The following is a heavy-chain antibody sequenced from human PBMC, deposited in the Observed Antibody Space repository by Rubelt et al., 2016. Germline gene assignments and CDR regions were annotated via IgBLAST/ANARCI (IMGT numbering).Heavy chain of an antibody. CDR3: ARGGVLGIF. D-gene: IGHD1-14*01. J-gene: IGHJ4*02. V-gene: IGHV7-4-1*02. CDR2: INTNTAKP. CDR1: GYTFTRDA. Sequence: QVQLVQSGSELKKPGASVKVSCKASGYTFTRDAMHWVRQAPGQGLEWMGWINTNTAKPAYAQGFTGRFVFSLDTSVSTAYLQIRSLRPEDTAVYYCARGGVLGIFWGQGTLVTVSS.